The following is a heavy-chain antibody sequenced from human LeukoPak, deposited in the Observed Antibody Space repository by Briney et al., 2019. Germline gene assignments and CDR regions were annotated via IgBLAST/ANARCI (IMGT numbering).Heavy chain of an antibody. Sequence: SETLSLTCTVSGGSVSSGSYYWSWIRQPPGKGLEWIGYIYYSGSTNYNPSLKSRVTISVDTSKNQFSLKLSSVTAADTAVYYCAREYGSGSYSYDYWGQGTLVTVSS. CDR1: GGSVSSGSYY. CDR2: IYYSGST. V-gene: IGHV4-61*01. CDR3: AREYGSGSYSYDY. D-gene: IGHD3-10*01. J-gene: IGHJ4*02.